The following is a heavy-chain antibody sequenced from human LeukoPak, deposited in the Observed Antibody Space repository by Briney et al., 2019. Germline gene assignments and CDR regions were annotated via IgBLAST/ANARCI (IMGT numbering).Heavy chain of an antibody. D-gene: IGHD2-21*02. Sequence: QAGGSLRLSCAASGFTFSSYGMHWVRQAPGKGLEWVAHINPDGRDTYYVDSVKGRFTISRDNAQNSMYLQTNSLRVEDTAVYYCTSWGDTTAEYFQRWGQGTLVTVSS. CDR2: INPDGRDT. CDR1: GFTFSSYG. CDR3: TSWGDTTAEYFQR. J-gene: IGHJ1*01. V-gene: IGHV3-7*01.